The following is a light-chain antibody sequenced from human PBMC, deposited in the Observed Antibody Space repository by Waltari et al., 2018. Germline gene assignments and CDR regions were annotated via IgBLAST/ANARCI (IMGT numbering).Light chain of an antibody. V-gene: IGKV3-20*01. Sequence: EVVLTQSPRPLPLSPGERATLSFRASQTRSIVAVTHLAWNQTRPGQAPLLLLYAVSTRASGIPDRFTGIGSGTDFTLTINRLEAEDSAVYYFQQYGRSPLTVGGGTKVEIK. CDR1: QTRSIVAVTH. CDR3: QQYGRSPLT. CDR2: AVS. J-gene: IGKJ4*01.